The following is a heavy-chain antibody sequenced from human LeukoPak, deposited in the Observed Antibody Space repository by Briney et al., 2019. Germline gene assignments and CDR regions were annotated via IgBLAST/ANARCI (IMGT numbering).Heavy chain of an antibody. D-gene: IGHD6-19*01. CDR2: VNTNTGNP. V-gene: IGHV7-4-1*02. Sequence: ASVKVSCKASGYTFTSYALNWVRQAPGQGLEWMGWVNTNTGNPTYAQGFTGRFVFSLDTSVSTAYLQISSLKAEDTVVYYCARTPPSVSGTNYFGMDVWGQGTTVNGSS. CDR3: ARTPPSVSGTNYFGMDV. J-gene: IGHJ6*02. CDR1: GYTFTSYA.